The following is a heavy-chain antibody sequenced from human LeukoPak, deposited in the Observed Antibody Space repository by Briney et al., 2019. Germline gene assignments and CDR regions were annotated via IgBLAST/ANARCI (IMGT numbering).Heavy chain of an antibody. CDR2: INHSGAT. V-gene: IGHV4-34*01. D-gene: IGHD3-22*01. CDR1: GGSFSTFY. J-gene: IGHJ3*01. Sequence: SETLSLTCGVSGGSFSTFYWSWIRQPPGKGLEWIGEINHSGATSYNPFLKSRVNISVDTSNNQFSLKLTSVTAADSAVYYCVRSTDANEGKVYDSSHDAFFTWGQGTLVLVSS. CDR3: VRSTDANEGKVYDSSHDAFFT.